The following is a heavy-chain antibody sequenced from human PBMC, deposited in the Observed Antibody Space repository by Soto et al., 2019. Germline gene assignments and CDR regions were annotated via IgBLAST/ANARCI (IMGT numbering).Heavy chain of an antibody. CDR1: GYSFTSYW. CDR2: IYPGDSDT. V-gene: IGHV5-51*01. Sequence: GESLKISCKGSGYSFTSYWIGWVRQMPGKGLEWMGIIYPGDSDTRYSPSFQGQVTISADKSISTAYLQWSSLKASDTAMYYCARSRRDDILTGYYYYMDVWGKGTKVTVSS. D-gene: IGHD3-9*01. J-gene: IGHJ6*03. CDR3: ARSRRDDILTGYYYYMDV.